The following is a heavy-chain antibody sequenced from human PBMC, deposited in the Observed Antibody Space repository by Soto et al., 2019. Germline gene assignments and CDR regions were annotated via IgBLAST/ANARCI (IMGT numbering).Heavy chain of an antibody. D-gene: IGHD2-15*01. V-gene: IGHV1-69*01. J-gene: IGHJ3*02. CDR1: GGTFSNFA. Sequence: QVQLVQSGPEVKKPGSSVKVSCEASGGTFSNFAVNWVRQAPGQGLEWVGGIIPLFNVAKYAQKFEGRVTIVADDSTSTAYMDGSSRRADDTAAYYGAASGRDVLGYDNKDTEGREIWGQGTMVTVSS. CDR3: AASGRDVLGYDNKDTEGREI. CDR2: IIPLFNVA.